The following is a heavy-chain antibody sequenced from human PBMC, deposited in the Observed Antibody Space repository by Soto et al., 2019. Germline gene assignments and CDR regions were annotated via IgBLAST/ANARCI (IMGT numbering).Heavy chain of an antibody. CDR3: ARGVHLYGGKFYFDS. V-gene: IGHV1-69*10. CDR1: GGTFSSYA. CDR2: IIPLLGVT. J-gene: IGHJ4*02. D-gene: IGHD3-16*01. Sequence: SVKVSCKASGGTFSSYAATWVRQAPGQGLEWMGGIIPLLGVTNFAQNFQGRVTITADKSTSTAYMELSSLTSEDTALYYCARGVHLYGGKFYFDSWGQGTLVTVYS.